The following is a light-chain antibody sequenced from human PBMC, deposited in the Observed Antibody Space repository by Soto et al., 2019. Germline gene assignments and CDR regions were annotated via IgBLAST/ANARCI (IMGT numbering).Light chain of an antibody. CDR1: SSDVVGYNY. CDR2: EVT. Sequence: SALAQPASVSGSLGRSITISCTGTSSDVVGYNYVSWYQQHPGQAPKLLIHEVTNRPSGISDRFSGSKSANTASLTISNLRPEDEAHYYCSSYTTFRTPHVAFGGGTKLTVL. J-gene: IGLJ2*01. V-gene: IGLV2-14*01. CDR3: SSYTTFRTPHVA.